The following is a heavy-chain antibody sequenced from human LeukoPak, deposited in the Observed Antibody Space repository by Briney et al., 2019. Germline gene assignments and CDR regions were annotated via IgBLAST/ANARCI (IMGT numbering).Heavy chain of an antibody. CDR3: ASPIPRDNVVVIGS. D-gene: IGHD2-15*01. CDR2: ISNSGGST. J-gene: IGHJ4*02. CDR1: GFTFSFYA. Sequence: GGSLRLSCAASGFTFSFYAMSWVRQAPGKGLEWVSAISNSGGSTSYTDCVKGRFTISRDNSKNTLYLQMNSLRVEDTAVYYCASPIPRDNVVVIGSWGQGTLVTVSS. V-gene: IGHV3-23*01.